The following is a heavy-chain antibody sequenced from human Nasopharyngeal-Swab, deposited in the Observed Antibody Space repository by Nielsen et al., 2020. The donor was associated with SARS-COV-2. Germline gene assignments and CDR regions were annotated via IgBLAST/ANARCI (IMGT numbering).Heavy chain of an antibody. J-gene: IGHJ6*02. CDR3: ARATYYDFWSGYYTALGGMDV. V-gene: IGHV1-46*01. D-gene: IGHD3-3*01. CDR1: GYTFTSYY. Sequence: ASVKVSCKASGYTFTSYYMHWERQAPGQGLEGMGIINPSGGSTSYAQKFQGRVTMTRNTSTSTVYMELSSLRSEDTAVYYCARATYYDFWSGYYTALGGMDVWGQGTTVTVSS. CDR2: INPSGGST.